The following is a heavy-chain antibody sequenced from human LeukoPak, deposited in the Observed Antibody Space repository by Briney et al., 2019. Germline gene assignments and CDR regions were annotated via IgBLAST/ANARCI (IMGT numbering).Heavy chain of an antibody. Sequence: SETLSLTCTVSGGPISSYYWSWIRQPPGKGLEWIGYIYYSGSTNYNPSLKSRVTISVDTSKNQFSLKLSSVTAADTAVYYCARTTVTRYYMDVWGKGTTVTISS. V-gene: IGHV4-59*01. CDR2: IYYSGST. CDR1: GGPISSYY. D-gene: IGHD4-17*01. J-gene: IGHJ6*03. CDR3: ARTTVTRYYMDV.